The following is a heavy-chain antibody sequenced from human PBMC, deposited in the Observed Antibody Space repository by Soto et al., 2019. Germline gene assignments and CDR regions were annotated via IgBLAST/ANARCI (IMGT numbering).Heavy chain of an antibody. CDR1: RDSVCDQRAP. Sequence: LPCATPRDSVCDQRAPWNWVRQSPSRGLEWLGRTYYRSKWSNDYALSVNSLITINPDTSKNQFSLQLNSVTPEDTAVYYCVRGIESSFDYGGQVTLVTV. V-gene: IGHV6-1*01. CDR2: TYYRSKWSN. CDR3: VRGIESSFDY. J-gene: IGHJ4*02. D-gene: IGHD3-16*02.